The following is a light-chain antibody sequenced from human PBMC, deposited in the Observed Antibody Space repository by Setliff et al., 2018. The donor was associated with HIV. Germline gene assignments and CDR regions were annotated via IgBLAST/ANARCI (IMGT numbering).Light chain of an antibody. J-gene: IGLJ1*01. CDR2: GNN. CDR3: QSYDSSLSAYV. V-gene: IGLV1-40*01. Sequence: QSVLTQPPSVSGTPGQRVTISCTGSSSNFGAGYDVHWYQQLPGTAPKILISGNNNRPSGVPDRFSGSKSGTSASLAITGPQAGDEADYYCQSYDSSLSAYVFGTGTKVTVL. CDR1: SSNFGAGYD.